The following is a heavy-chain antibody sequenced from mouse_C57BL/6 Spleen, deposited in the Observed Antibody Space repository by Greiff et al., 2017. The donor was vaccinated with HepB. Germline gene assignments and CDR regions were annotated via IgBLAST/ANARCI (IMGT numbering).Heavy chain of an antibody. V-gene: IGHV1-59*01. CDR3: ARNRDYAMDY. CDR1: GYTFTSYW. Sequence: QVHVKQPGAELVRPGPSVKLSCKASGYTFTSYWMHWVKQRPGQGLEWIGVIDPSDSYTNYNQKFKGKATLTVDTSSSTAYMQLSSLTSEDSAVYYCARNRDYAMDYWGQGTSVTVSS. CDR2: IDPSDSYT. J-gene: IGHJ4*01.